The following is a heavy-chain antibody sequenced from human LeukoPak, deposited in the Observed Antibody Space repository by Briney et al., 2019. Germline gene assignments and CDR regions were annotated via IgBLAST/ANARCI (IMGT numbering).Heavy chain of an antibody. CDR3: ARGAGGSSGWSTIRYFDY. V-gene: IGHV3-30-3*01. J-gene: IGHJ4*02. D-gene: IGHD6-13*01. CDR1: QFTFSNYA. CDR2: ISYDGNKI. Sequence: HPGGSLTLSCAASQFTFSNYAMHWVRQAPGEGLEWVTGISYDGNKIYYTDSVKGRFTISRDNPKSTLYLQMNSLGVEDAAVYYCARGAGGSSGWSTIRYFDYWGQGTLVTVSP.